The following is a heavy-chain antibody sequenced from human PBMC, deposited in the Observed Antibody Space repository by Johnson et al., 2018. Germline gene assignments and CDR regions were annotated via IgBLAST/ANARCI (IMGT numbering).Heavy chain of an antibody. V-gene: IGHV3-74*03. CDR2: INSDESSI. CDR3: ARDGGYNNYYYYGMDV. J-gene: IGHJ6*02. D-gene: IGHD5-24*01. CDR1: GFPFSGYW. Sequence: VQLQESGGGLVQPGGSLRLSCGASGFPFSGYWMHWVRQAPGKGLIWVSRINSDESSITYADSVKGRFTISRDKAKNMLYVQMNSLRAEDTAVYYCARDGGYNNYYYYGMDVWGQGTTVTVSS.